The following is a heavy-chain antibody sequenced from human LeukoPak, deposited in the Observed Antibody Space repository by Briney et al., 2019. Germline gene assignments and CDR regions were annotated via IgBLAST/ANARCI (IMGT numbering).Heavy chain of an antibody. CDR1: GYTFTGYY. CDR3: ATDLRLRMAILGY. Sequence: ASVKVSCKASGYTFTGYYMHWVRQAPGKGLEWMGGFDPEDGETIYAQKFQGRVTMTEDTSTDTAYMELSSLRSEDTAVYYCATDLRLRMAILGYWGQGTLVTVSS. CDR2: FDPEDGET. V-gene: IGHV1-24*01. D-gene: IGHD5-24*01. J-gene: IGHJ4*02.